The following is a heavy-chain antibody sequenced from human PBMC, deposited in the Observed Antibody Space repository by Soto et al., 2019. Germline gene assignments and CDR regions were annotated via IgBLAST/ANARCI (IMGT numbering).Heavy chain of an antibody. CDR2: IYYSGSA. Sequence: ETLSLTCTVSGGYISSSSYYLCLIRQPPGKWLEWIGNIYYSGSAYYNPSLKSRVTISVDMSKNNFSLKLSSVTAADTAVYYCARRGVSGPVDYWGRGTLVTVSS. CDR1: GGYISSSSYY. CDR3: ARRGVSGPVDY. D-gene: IGHD3-10*01. J-gene: IGHJ4*02. V-gene: IGHV4-39*02.